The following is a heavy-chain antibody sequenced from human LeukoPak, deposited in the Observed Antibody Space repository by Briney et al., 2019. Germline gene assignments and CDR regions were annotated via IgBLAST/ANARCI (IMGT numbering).Heavy chain of an antibody. CDR3: ARASGITMIVGGAFDI. Sequence: EASVKVSCKASGYTFTSYYMHWVRQAPGQGLEWMGIINPSGGSTSYAQKFQGRVTMTRDTSTSTVYMELSSLRSEDTAVYYCARASGITMIVGGAFDIWGQGTMVTVSS. D-gene: IGHD3-22*01. CDR1: GYTFTSYY. V-gene: IGHV1-46*01. J-gene: IGHJ3*02. CDR2: INPSGGST.